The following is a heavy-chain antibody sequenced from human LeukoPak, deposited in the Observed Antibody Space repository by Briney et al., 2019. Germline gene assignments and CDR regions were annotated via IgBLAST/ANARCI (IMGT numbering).Heavy chain of an antibody. CDR2: ISYDGSNK. CDR3: AKGGLVSVVTATREFDY. V-gene: IGHV3-30*18. D-gene: IGHD2-21*02. CDR1: GFTFSSYG. J-gene: IGHJ4*02. Sequence: GGSLRLSCAASGFTFSSYGMHWVRQAPGKGLEWVAVISYDGSNKYYADSVKGRFTISRDNSKNTLYLQMNSLRAEDTAVYYCAKGGLVSVVTATREFDYWGQGTLVTVSS.